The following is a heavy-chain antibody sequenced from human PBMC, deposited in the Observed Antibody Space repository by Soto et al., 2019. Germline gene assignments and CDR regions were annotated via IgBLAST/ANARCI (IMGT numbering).Heavy chain of an antibody. Sequence: GGSLRLSCAASGFTFSSYGMHWVRQAPGKGLEWVAVISYDGSNKYYADSVKGRFTISRDDSKNTLYLQMNSLRAEDTAVYYCAKRRTNSGSYLGWFDPWGQGTLVTVSS. J-gene: IGHJ5*02. CDR1: GFTFSSYG. D-gene: IGHD1-26*01. CDR3: AKRRTNSGSYLGWFDP. CDR2: ISYDGSNK. V-gene: IGHV3-30*18.